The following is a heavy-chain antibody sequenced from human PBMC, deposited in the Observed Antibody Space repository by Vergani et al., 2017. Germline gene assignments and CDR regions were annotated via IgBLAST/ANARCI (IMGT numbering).Heavy chain of an antibody. Sequence: VQLLESGGGLVQPGRSLRLSCAASGFTFSSYGMHWVRQAPGKGLEWVAVISYDGSNKYYADSVKGRFTISRDNSKNTLYLQMNSLRAEDTAVYYCAKSLWGSYPSFDYGGQGTLVTVSS. CDR2: ISYDGSNK. D-gene: IGHD3-16*02. V-gene: IGHV3-30*18. CDR3: AKSLWGSYPSFDY. CDR1: GFTFSSYG. J-gene: IGHJ4*02.